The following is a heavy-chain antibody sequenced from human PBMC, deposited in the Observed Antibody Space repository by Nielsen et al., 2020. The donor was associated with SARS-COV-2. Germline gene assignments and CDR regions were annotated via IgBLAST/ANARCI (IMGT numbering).Heavy chain of an antibody. V-gene: IGHV1-3*01. CDR3: ARDGREKYDFWSGYYHPGWFDP. J-gene: IGHJ5*02. CDR1: GYTFTSYA. Sequence: ASVKVSCKASGYTFTSYAMHWVRQAPGQRLEWMGWINAGNGNTKYSQKFQGRVTITRDTSASTAYMELSSLRSEDTAVYYCARDGREKYDFWSGYYHPGWFDPWGQGTLVTVSS. D-gene: IGHD3-3*01. CDR2: INAGNGNT.